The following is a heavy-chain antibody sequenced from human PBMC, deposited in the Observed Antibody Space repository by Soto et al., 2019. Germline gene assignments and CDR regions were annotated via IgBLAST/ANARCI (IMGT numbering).Heavy chain of an antibody. J-gene: IGHJ3*02. Sequence: ASVKVSCKASGYTFTSYDINWVRQATGQGLEWMGWMNPNSGNTGYAQKFQGRVTMTRNTSISTAYMELSSLRSEDTAVYYCARTYYGDYEGSGAFDIWGQGTMVTVSS. CDR3: ARTYYGDYEGSGAFDI. V-gene: IGHV1-8*01. CDR2: MNPNSGNT. CDR1: GYTFTSYD. D-gene: IGHD4-17*01.